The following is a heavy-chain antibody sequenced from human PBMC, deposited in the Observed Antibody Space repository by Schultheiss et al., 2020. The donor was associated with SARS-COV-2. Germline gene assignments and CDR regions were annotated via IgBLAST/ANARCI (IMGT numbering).Heavy chain of an antibody. CDR2: IYHSGST. Sequence: SQTLSLTCAVYGGSFSGYYWSWIRQPPGKGLEWIGEIYHSGSTNYNPSLKSRVTISVDKSKNQFSLKLSSVTAADTAVYYCARSLTAMGEFDPWGQGTLVTVSS. D-gene: IGHD5-18*01. CDR1: GGSFSGYY. J-gene: IGHJ5*02. CDR3: ARSLTAMGEFDP. V-gene: IGHV4-34*01.